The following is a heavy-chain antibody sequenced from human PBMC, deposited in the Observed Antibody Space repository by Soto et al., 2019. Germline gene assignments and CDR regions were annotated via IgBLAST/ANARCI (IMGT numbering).Heavy chain of an antibody. J-gene: IGHJ6*02. CDR2: IDPSDSYT. CDR1: GYSFTSYW. Sequence: PGESLKISCKGSGYSFTSYWISWVRQMPGKGLEWMGRIDPSDSYTNYSPSFQGHVTISADKSISTAYLQWSSLKASDTAMYYCARPQELHGGYSSGWPPMDVWGQGTTVTVSS. D-gene: IGHD6-19*01. CDR3: ARPQELHGGYSSGWPPMDV. V-gene: IGHV5-10-1*01.